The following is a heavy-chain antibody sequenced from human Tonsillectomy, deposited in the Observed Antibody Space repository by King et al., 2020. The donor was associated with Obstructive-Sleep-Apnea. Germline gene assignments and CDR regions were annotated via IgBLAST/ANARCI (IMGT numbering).Heavy chain of an antibody. CDR2: IYYSGST. V-gene: IGHV4-30-4*01. J-gene: IGHJ4*02. D-gene: IGHD3-10*01. CDR1: GGSISSGDYY. CDR3: ARVPTYYYGSGSYCYYFDY. Sequence: QLQESGPGLVKPSQTLSLTCTVSGGSISSGDYYWSWIRQPPGKGLELFGYIYYSGSTYYNPSLKSRVTISVDTSQNQFSLKLSSVTAADTAVYYCARVPTYYYGSGSYCYYFDYWGQGTLVTVSS.